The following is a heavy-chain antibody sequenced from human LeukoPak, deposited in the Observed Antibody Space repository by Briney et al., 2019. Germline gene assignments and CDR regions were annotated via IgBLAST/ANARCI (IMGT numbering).Heavy chain of an antibody. J-gene: IGHJ2*01. CDR2: IFYSGST. CDR3: ARDGSSSRCFDL. Sequence: SSETLSPTCTVSGGSISSSSYYWGWIRQPPGKGLEWIGSIFYSGSTYYNPSLKSRVTISVDTSKNQFSLKLSSVTAADTAVYYCARDGSSSRCFDLWGRGTLVTVSS. V-gene: IGHV4-39*07. CDR1: GGSISSSSYY. D-gene: IGHD6-13*01.